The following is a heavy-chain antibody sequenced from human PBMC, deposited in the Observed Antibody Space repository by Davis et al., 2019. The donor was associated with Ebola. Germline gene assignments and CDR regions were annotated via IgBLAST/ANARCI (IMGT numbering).Heavy chain of an antibody. CDR1: GYTFTSYG. V-gene: IGHV1-18*04. D-gene: IGHD5-12*01. J-gene: IGHJ6*04. CDR2: IDAYNGNT. Sequence: ASVKVSCKASGYTFTSYGISWVRQAPGQGLEWMGWIDAYNGNTNYAQKFQGRVTITADESTSTAYMELSSLRSEDTAMYYCAREGERYGYERDYGMDVWGKGTTVTVSS. CDR3: AREGERYGYERDYGMDV.